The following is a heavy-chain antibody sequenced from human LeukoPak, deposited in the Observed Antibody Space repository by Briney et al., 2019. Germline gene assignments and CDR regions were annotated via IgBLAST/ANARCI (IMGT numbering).Heavy chain of an antibody. D-gene: IGHD3-10*01. CDR3: ARAKSGWRGYYFDY. V-gene: IGHV4-59*12. CDR2: IYYSGST. Sequence: SETLSLTCTVSGGSISSYYWSWIRQPPGKGLEWIGYIYYSGSTNYNPSLKSRVTISVDTSKNQFSLKLSSVTAADTAVYYCARAKSGWRGYYFDYWGQGTLVTVSS. J-gene: IGHJ4*02. CDR1: GGSISSYY.